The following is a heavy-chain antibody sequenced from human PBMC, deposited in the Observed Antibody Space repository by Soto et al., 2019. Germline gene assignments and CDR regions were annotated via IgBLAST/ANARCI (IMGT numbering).Heavy chain of an antibody. D-gene: IGHD4-17*01. V-gene: IGHV4-39*01. CDR1: GVSINSSFYY. Sequence: PSQTLSLTCTVSGVSINSSFYYWGWIRQPAGKGLEWIGSIYHSGSNYYNPSLGGRLSISIDTSKSQFSLKLRSVTAADTAVYHCARHDYGDYVDFWGHGILVTVSS. CDR2: IYHSGSN. J-gene: IGHJ4*01. CDR3: ARHDYGDYVDF.